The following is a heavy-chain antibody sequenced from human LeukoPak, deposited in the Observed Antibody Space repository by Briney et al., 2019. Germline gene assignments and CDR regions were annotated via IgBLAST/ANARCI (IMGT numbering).Heavy chain of an antibody. CDR3: ARGPYGDYVDALDY. CDR1: GFTFSNYW. Sequence: GGSLRLSCAASGFTFSNYWMHWVRQAPGKGLVWVSRINGDGSTTNYADSVKGRFTISRDNAKNSLYLQMNSLRAEDTAVYYCARGPYGDYVDALDYWGRGTLVTVSS. J-gene: IGHJ4*02. D-gene: IGHD4-17*01. V-gene: IGHV3-74*01. CDR2: INGDGSTT.